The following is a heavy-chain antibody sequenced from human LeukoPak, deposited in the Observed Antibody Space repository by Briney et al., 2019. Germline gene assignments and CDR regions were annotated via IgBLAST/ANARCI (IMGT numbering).Heavy chain of an antibody. J-gene: IGHJ3*02. D-gene: IGHD2-15*01. CDR2: IYYSGST. CDR1: GGSISSYY. Sequence: SETLSLTCNVSGGSISSYYWSWIRQSPGKGLEWIGYIYYSGSTNYNPSLKSRVTISVDTSKNQFSLKLTSVTAADTAVYYCARGGVADAFYIWGQGTMVTVSS. V-gene: IGHV4-59*01. CDR3: ARGGVADAFYI.